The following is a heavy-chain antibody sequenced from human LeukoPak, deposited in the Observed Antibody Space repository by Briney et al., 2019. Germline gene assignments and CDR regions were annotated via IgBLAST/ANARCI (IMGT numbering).Heavy chain of an antibody. V-gene: IGHV5-51*01. J-gene: IGHJ3*02. CDR3: ARHSAADAFDI. CDR2: IYPGDSDT. Sequence: GESLKISCKGFGYSFTSYWIGWVRQMPGKGLECMGIIYPGDSDTRYSPSFQGQVTILADKSISTAYLQWSSLKASDTAMYYCARHSAADAFDIWGQGTMVTVSS. CDR1: GYSFTSYW.